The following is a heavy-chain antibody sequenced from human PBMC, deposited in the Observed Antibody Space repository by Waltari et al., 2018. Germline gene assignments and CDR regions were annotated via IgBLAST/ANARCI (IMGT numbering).Heavy chain of an antibody. D-gene: IGHD3-3*01. Sequence: QVQLVQSGAEVKKPGSSVKVSCKASGGTFSSYAISWVRQAPGQGLEWMGRFIPIFGTANYAQKFQGRVTITADKSTSTAYMELSSLRSEDTAVYYCARGYDFWSGYSHDAFDIWGQGTMVTVSS. V-gene: IGHV1-69*08. J-gene: IGHJ3*02. CDR1: GGTFSSYA. CDR2: FIPIFGTA. CDR3: ARGYDFWSGYSHDAFDI.